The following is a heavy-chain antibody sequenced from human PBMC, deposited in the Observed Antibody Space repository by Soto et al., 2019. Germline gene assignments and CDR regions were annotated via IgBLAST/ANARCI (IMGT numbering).Heavy chain of an antibody. V-gene: IGHV1-8*01. Sequence: ASVKVSCKASGYTFTSYDINWVRQATGQGLEWMGWMNPNSGNTGYAQKFQGRVTMTRNTSISTAYMELSSLRSEDTAVYYCARGLTGTQYYYYYYMDVWGKGTTVTVSS. CDR1: GYTFTSYD. CDR2: MNPNSGNT. D-gene: IGHD1-20*01. J-gene: IGHJ6*03. CDR3: ARGLTGTQYYYYYYMDV.